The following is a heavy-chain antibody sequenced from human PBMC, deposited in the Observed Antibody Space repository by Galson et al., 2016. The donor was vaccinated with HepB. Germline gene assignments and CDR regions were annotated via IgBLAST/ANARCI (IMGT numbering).Heavy chain of an antibody. J-gene: IGHJ3*02. V-gene: IGHV4-59*01. CDR1: GGSISSYY. CDR3: ARVGDYYDRPPNYYDAFDI. CDR2: IYYSGST. Sequence: SETLSLTCTVSGGSISSYYWSWIRQPPGKGLEWIGYIYYSGSTNYNPSLKSRVTISVDTSKNQFSLKLSSVTAADTAVYYCARVGDYYDRPPNYYDAFDIWGQGTMVTVSS. D-gene: IGHD3-22*01.